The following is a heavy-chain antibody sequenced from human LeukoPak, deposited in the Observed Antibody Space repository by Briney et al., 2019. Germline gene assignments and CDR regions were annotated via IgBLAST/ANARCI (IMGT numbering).Heavy chain of an antibody. CDR1: GGSMSSYY. Sequence: TLSLTCTVSGGSMSSYYWSWIRQPPGHGLEWIGYIYYSGSTKYNPSLKSRVTISVDTSKNQFSLKLSSVTAADTAVYYCARGARAGYNLEPFDYWGQGTLVTVSS. V-gene: IGHV4-59*08. CDR3: ARGARAGYNLEPFDY. CDR2: IYYSGST. D-gene: IGHD5-24*01. J-gene: IGHJ4*02.